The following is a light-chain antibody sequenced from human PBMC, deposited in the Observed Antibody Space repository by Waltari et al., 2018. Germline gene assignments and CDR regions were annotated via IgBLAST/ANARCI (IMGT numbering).Light chain of an antibody. J-gene: IGKJ1*01. CDR2: AAS. V-gene: IGKV1-39*01. CDR1: QSITTY. Sequence: DIQMTQSPSSLSAAVGDRVTITCRANQSITTYLNWYQHKPEKAPKLLIYAASSLQSGVPSRFSGSGSGTDFTLTISSLQPEDFATYYCQQSYSTLWTFGQGTKVEIK. CDR3: QQSYSTLWT.